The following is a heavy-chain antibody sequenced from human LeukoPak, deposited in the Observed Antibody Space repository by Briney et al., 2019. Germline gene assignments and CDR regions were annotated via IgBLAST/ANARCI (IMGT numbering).Heavy chain of an antibody. CDR2: ISSNGGST. Sequence: PGGSLRLSCSASGFTFSSYAMHWVRQAPGKGLEYVSGISSNGGSTYYADSVKGRFTISRDNSKNTLYLQMSSLRAEDTAVYYCVKGGGSSWQEYFQYWGQGTLVTVSS. J-gene: IGHJ1*01. V-gene: IGHV3-64D*06. CDR1: GFTFSSYA. D-gene: IGHD6-13*01. CDR3: VKGGGSSWQEYFQY.